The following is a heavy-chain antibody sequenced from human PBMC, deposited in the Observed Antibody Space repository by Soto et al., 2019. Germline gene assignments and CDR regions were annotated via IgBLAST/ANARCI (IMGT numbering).Heavy chain of an antibody. Sequence: SETLSLTCTVSGGSISSGGYYWSWIRQHPGKGLEWIGYIYYRGSTNYNPSLKSRVTISIDTSKNQFSLKLSSVTAADTAMYYCAREMYSSALDYWGQGTLVTVSS. CDR2: IYYRGST. D-gene: IGHD3-22*01. V-gene: IGHV4-61*08. J-gene: IGHJ4*02. CDR3: AREMYSSALDY. CDR1: GGSISSGGYY.